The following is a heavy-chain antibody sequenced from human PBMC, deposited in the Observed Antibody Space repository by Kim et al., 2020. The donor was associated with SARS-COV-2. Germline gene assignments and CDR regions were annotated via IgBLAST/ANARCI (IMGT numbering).Heavy chain of an antibody. D-gene: IGHD3-10*01. CDR3: ARVGGPRGYGSGSYSSFDY. CDR2: INPSGGST. CDR1: GYTFTSYY. J-gene: IGHJ4*02. Sequence: ASVKVSCKASGYTFTSYYMHWVRQAPGQGLEWMGIINPSGGSTSYAQKFQGRVTMTRDTSTSTVYMELSSLRSEDTAVYYCARVGGPRGYGSGSYSSFDYWGQGTLVTVSS. V-gene: IGHV1-46*01.